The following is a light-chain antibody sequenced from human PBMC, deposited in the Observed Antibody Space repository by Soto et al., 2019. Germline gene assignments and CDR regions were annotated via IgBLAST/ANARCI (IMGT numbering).Light chain of an antibody. V-gene: IGKV3-15*01. CDR2: AAS. J-gene: IGKJ1*01. Sequence: EIMMTQPPATLSVSPGERATLSCWASRSVSSKLAWYQQKPGQAPRLLIYAASSRETGVPARFSGSGSGTEFTLTISRLVPEDFAVYYCQQYGDSPVTFGQGTKVDIK. CDR3: QQYGDSPVT. CDR1: RSVSSK.